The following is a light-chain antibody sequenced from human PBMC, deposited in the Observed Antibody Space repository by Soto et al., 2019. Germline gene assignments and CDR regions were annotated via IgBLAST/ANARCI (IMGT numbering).Light chain of an antibody. Sequence: QPVLTQPPSASGTPGQRVTISCSGRGSNIGINTVNWYQQLPGTAPTLLIYSNYKRPSGVPDRFSGSKSGNTASLTISGLQAEDEADYYCCSYAGSYTYVFGTGTKLTVL. J-gene: IGLJ1*01. CDR3: CSYAGSYTYV. V-gene: IGLV1-44*01. CDR2: SNY. CDR1: GSNIGINT.